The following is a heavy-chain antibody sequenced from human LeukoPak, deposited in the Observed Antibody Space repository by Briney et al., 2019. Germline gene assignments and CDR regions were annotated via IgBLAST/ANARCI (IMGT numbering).Heavy chain of an antibody. Sequence: PGGSLRLSCAASGFNFSCYGMHWVRQAPGKGLEWVTSIWFDGSNIHYADSVKGRVIISRDNSKSALYLQMNSLRAEDTAIYYCARDSLPMAVTGPFDHWGQGALVTVSS. CDR1: GFNFSCYG. CDR3: ARDSLPMAVTGPFDH. D-gene: IGHD6-19*01. V-gene: IGHV3-33*01. J-gene: IGHJ4*02. CDR2: IWFDGSNI.